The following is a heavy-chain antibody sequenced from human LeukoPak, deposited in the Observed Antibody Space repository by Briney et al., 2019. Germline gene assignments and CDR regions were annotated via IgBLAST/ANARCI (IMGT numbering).Heavy chain of an antibody. V-gene: IGHV3-7*01. CDR1: GFTFSSYW. CDR2: IKQDGSEK. J-gene: IGHJ4*02. CDR3: ARDRRVYYYDSSGYNY. Sequence: GGSLRLSCAASGFTFSSYWMSWVRQAPGKGPEWVANIKQDGSEKYYVDSVKGRFTISRDNAKNSLYLQMNSLRAEDTAVYYCARDRRVYYYDSSGYNYWGQGTLVTVSS. D-gene: IGHD3-22*01.